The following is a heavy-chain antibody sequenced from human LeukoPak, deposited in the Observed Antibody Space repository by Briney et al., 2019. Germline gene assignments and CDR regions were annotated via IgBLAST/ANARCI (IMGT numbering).Heavy chain of an antibody. CDR3: ATDRYCSGGSCYSGSDYYGMDV. CDR2: INPNSGGT. V-gene: IGHV1-2*02. Sequence: ASVKVSCKASGYTFTGYYMHWVRQAPGQGLEWMGWINPNSGGTNYAQKFQGRVTMTRDTSISSAYMELSRLRSDDTAVYYCATDRYCSGGSCYSGSDYYGMDVWGQGTTVTVSS. CDR1: GYTFTGYY. D-gene: IGHD2-15*01. J-gene: IGHJ6*02.